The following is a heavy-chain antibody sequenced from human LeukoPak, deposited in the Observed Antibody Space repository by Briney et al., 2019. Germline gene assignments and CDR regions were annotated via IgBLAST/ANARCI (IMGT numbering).Heavy chain of an antibody. CDR1: GFTFSTYT. V-gene: IGHV3-21*01. CDR2: ISSSSSYI. D-gene: IGHD3-16*02. Sequence: PGGSLRLSCAASGFTFSTYTMHWVRQAPGKGLEWVSSISSSSSYIYYTDSVKGRFTVSRDNAKNSLYLQMNSLRAEDTAVYYCARSYDYVWGNYRYDFDYWGQGTLVTVPS. CDR3: ARSYDYVWGNYRYDFDY. J-gene: IGHJ4*02.